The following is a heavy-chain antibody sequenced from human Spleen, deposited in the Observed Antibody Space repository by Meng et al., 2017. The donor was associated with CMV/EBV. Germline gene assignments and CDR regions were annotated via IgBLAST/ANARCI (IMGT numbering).Heavy chain of an antibody. Sequence: GESLKISCAASGFTFSSYWMHWVRQAPGKGLMWVSRINSDGSTTSYADSVKGRFTISRDNAKNTLFLQMNSLRAEDTAVYYCARDGQFWSGSPLGYWGQGTLVTVSS. CDR3: ARDGQFWSGSPLGY. CDR2: INSDGSTT. J-gene: IGHJ4*02. CDR1: GFTFSSYW. V-gene: IGHV3-74*01. D-gene: IGHD3-3*01.